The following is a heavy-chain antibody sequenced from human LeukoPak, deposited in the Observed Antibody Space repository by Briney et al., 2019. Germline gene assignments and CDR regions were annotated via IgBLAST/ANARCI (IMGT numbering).Heavy chain of an antibody. CDR1: GFTFSTSG. D-gene: IGHD3-9*01. Sequence: GRSLRLSCAASGFTFSTSGMHWVRQAPGKGLEWVAVIWYDGSNKYYADSVKGRLTISRDNSKNTLYPQMNSLRAEDTAVYYCARHYDILTDTEPGFDLWGRGTLVTVSS. J-gene: IGHJ2*01. CDR2: IWYDGSNK. V-gene: IGHV3-33*01. CDR3: ARHYDILTDTEPGFDL.